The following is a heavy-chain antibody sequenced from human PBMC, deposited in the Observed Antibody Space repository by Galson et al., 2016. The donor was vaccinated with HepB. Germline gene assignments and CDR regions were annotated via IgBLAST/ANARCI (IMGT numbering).Heavy chain of an antibody. CDR3: SREMTGSYFD. Sequence: SLRLSCAASGFTFNAHWMNWVRQAPGKGLERVANIRGDGIVSYYTESVRGRFTISRDNAKNSLYPQMNGLRVDETAVYYCSREMTGSYFDWGQGTLVTVSS. CDR2: IRGDGIVS. D-gene: IGHD3-10*01. V-gene: IGHV3-7*01. J-gene: IGHJ4*02. CDR1: GFTFNAHW.